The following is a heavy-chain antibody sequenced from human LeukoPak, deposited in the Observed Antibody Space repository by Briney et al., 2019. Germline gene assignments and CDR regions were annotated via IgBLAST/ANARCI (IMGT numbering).Heavy chain of an antibody. D-gene: IGHD1-26*01. V-gene: IGHV3-11*01. J-gene: IGHJ6*02. CDR2: LSGVASDI. Sequence: GGSLRLSCAASGFTFSDYYMTWIRQAPGKGLEWVSYLSGVASDIYYGDSVKGRLTISRDNAKNSVYLQMNSLRAEDTAVYYCARGGALGMDVWGQGTTVTVSS. CDR1: GFTFSDYY. CDR3: ARGGALGMDV.